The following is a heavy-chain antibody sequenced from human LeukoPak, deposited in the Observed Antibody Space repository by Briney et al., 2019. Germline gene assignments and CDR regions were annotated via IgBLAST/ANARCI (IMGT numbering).Heavy chain of an antibody. D-gene: IGHD4-17*01. J-gene: IGHJ4*02. Sequence: SQTLSLTCTVPGGSISSGGYYWSWIRQHPGKGLEWIGYIYYSGSTYYNPSLKSRVTISVDTSKNQFSLKLSPVTAADTAVYYCASQPTVTTPFDYWGQGTLVTVSS. CDR3: ASQPTVTTPFDY. CDR2: IYYSGST. CDR1: GGSISSGGYY. V-gene: IGHV4-31*03.